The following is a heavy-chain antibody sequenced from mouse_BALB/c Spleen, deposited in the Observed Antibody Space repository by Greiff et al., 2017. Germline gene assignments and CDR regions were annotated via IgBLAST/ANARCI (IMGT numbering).Heavy chain of an antibody. CDR1: GFTFSSFG. CDR3: ARQGGEDSSGYVDAMDY. D-gene: IGHD3-2*01. CDR2: ISSGGSYT. Sequence: EVKLMESGGGLVQPGGSRKLSCAASGFTFSSFGMHWVRQAPEKGLEWVATISSGGSYTYYPDSVKGRFTISRDNAKNTLYLQMSSLKSEDTAMYYCARQGGEDSSGYVDAMDYWGQGTSVTVSS. V-gene: IGHV5-6*03. J-gene: IGHJ4*01.